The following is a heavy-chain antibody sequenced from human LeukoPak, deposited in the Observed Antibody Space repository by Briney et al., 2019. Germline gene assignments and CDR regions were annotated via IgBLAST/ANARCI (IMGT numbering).Heavy chain of an antibody. D-gene: IGHD5-24*01. J-gene: IGHJ4*02. V-gene: IGHV4-4*09. CDR1: GGSISSFY. Sequence: SETLSLTCTVSGGSISSFYWSWIRQPPGKGLEWIGYIYTSGSTNYNPSLKSRVTISVDTSKNQFSLKLSSVTAADTAVYYCARHHNYHFFDYWGQGTLVTVSS. CDR2: IYTSGST. CDR3: ARHHNYHFFDY.